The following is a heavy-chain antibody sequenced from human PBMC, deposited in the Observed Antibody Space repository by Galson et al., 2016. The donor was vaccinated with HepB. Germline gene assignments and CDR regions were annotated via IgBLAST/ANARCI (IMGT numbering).Heavy chain of an antibody. CDR3: ARDPHASGWAAYYFDA. Sequence: SLRLSCAVSGFTFSGSGMHWVRQAPGKGLEWVAVIWSDGSNRYYADSVQGRFTISRDNSKNTLFLQMNSLRAEDTAVYFCARDPHASGWAAYYFDAWGQGTLVTVSS. D-gene: IGHD6-19*01. V-gene: IGHV3-33*01. CDR2: IWSDGSNR. J-gene: IGHJ5*02. CDR1: GFTFSGSG.